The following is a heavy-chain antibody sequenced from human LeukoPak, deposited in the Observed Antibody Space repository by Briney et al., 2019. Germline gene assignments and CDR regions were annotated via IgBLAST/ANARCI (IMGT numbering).Heavy chain of an antibody. V-gene: IGHV4-30-4*01. CDR1: GGSISSGDYY. CDR2: IYYSGST. D-gene: IGHD3-10*01. Sequence: PSETLSLTCTVSGGSISSGDYYWSWIRQPPGKGLEWIGYIYYSGSTYYNPSLKSRVTISVDTSKNQFSLKLSSVTAADTAVYYCARQYYYGSGPPGYWGQGTLVTVSS. J-gene: IGHJ4*02. CDR3: ARQYYYGSGPPGY.